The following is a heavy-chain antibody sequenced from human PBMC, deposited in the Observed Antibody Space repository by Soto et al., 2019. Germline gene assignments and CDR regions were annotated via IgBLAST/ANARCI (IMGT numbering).Heavy chain of an antibody. J-gene: IGHJ4*02. D-gene: IGHD6-13*01. V-gene: IGHV3-53*02. CDR2: IYSDGRT. CDR1: GFIVSSSY. Sequence: DVQLVETGGGLIQPGGSLRLSCAASGFIVSSSYMSWVRQAPGKGLEWVSVIYSDGRTYYADSVKGRFTISRDNSKNTLYLQMNSLRAEDTAVYYWARCSGWYGQCYFDCWGQGTLVTVSS. CDR3: ARCSGWYGQCYFDC.